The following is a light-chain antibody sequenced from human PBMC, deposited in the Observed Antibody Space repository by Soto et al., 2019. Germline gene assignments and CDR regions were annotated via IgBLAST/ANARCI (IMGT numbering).Light chain of an antibody. CDR1: QSVSNN. J-gene: IGKJ1*01. V-gene: IGKV3-15*01. CDR3: QQYNNWWT. Sequence: EIVMTQSPATLAVSPGERATLSCRASQSVSNNLAWYQKKPGQATRLLSYGASTRATVIPARFSGSGSGTEFTLTISSLQSEDFAFYYCQQYNNWWTFGQGTRVDIK. CDR2: GAS.